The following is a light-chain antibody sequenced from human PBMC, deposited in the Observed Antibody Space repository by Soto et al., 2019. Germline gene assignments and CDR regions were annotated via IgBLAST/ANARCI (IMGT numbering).Light chain of an antibody. CDR3: CSYAGSYTYV. CDR1: SSNTGADYD. Sequence: QSVLTQPPSVSGAPGQRVTISCTGSSSNTGADYDVHWYQHLPGSAPKLLIYDNNIRPSGVPDRFSGSKSGTSASLAITGLQAEDEADYYCCSYAGSYTYVFGTGTKLTVL. CDR2: DNN. J-gene: IGLJ1*01. V-gene: IGLV1-40*01.